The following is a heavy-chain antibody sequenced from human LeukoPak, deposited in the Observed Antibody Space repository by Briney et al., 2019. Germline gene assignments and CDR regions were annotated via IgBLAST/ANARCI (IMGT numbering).Heavy chain of an antibody. D-gene: IGHD3-3*01. Sequence: SETLSLTCTVSGGSISSSSYYWGWIRQPPGKGLEWSGSIYYSGSTYYNPSLKSRVTISVDTSKNQFSLKLSSVTAADTAVYYCARPLGVTIFGVVTYKDAFDIWGQGTMVTVSS. CDR3: ARPLGVTIFGVVTYKDAFDI. V-gene: IGHV4-39*01. CDR2: IYYSGST. J-gene: IGHJ3*02. CDR1: GGSISSSSYY.